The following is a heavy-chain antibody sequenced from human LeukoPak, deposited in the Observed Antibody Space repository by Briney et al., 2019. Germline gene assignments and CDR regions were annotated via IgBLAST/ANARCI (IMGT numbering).Heavy chain of an antibody. CDR1: GCTFSSYA. D-gene: IGHD4-17*01. J-gene: IGHJ4*02. CDR2: ISGSGGST. Sequence: PGGSLRLSCVASGCTFSSYAMSGLGQAPGKGLEGVAAISGSGGSTYYPYTVKGRFTISRHNSKNTLYLQMNSLRAEDTAVYYCATPVTVTSDYWGQGTLVTVSS. CDR3: ATPVTVTSDY. V-gene: IGHV3-23*01.